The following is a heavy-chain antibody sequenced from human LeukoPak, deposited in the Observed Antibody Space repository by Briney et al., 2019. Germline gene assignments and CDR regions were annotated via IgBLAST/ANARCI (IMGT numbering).Heavy chain of an antibody. V-gene: IGHV4-59*02. Sequence: PSETLSLTCTVSGGSVSSYYWSWIRQPPGKGLEWIGYIYYSGSTNYNPSLKSRVTISVDTSKNQFSLKLSSVTAADTAVYYCARDGNYGDFAFDIWGQGTMVTVSS. D-gene: IGHD4-17*01. CDR1: GGSVSSYY. CDR2: IYYSGST. CDR3: ARDGNYGDFAFDI. J-gene: IGHJ3*02.